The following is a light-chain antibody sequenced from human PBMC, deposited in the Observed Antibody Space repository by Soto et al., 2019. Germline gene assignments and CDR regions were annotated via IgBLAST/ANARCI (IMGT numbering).Light chain of an antibody. V-gene: IGKV3-20*01. J-gene: IGKJ2*01. Sequence: EIVLTQSPGTLSLSPGERATLSCRASQSISSSYLAWYQQKPGQAPRLLIYAASSRATGIPDRFSGSGSGPDFTLTISRLEPEAFAVYYCQQYGSSSYTFGQGTQLEIK. CDR1: QSISSSY. CDR3: QQYGSSSYT. CDR2: AAS.